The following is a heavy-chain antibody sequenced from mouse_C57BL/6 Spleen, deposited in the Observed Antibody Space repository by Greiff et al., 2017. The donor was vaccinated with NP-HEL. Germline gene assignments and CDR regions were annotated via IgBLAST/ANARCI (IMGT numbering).Heavy chain of an antibody. CDR3: ARTDGFYFDY. V-gene: IGHV1-50*01. Sequence: QVQLQQPGAELVKPGASVKLSCKASGYTFTSYWMQWVKQRPGQGLEWIGEIDPSDSYTNYNQKFKGKATLTVYTSSSTAYMQLSSLTSENSAVYYCARTDGFYFDYWGQGTTLTVSS. D-gene: IGHD1-1*01. CDR2: IDPSDSYT. J-gene: IGHJ2*01. CDR1: GYTFTSYW.